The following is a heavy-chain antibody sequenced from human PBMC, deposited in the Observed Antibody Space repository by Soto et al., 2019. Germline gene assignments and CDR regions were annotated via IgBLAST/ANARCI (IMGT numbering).Heavy chain of an antibody. CDR3: ARGRRSGYAPGRAFDI. V-gene: IGHV4-34*01. CDR1: GGSFSGYY. Sequence: QVQLQQWGAGLLKPSETLSLTCAVYGGSFSGYYWSWIRQPPGKGLEWIGEINHSGSTNYNPSLKSRVTISVDTSKTQFSLKLSSVTAADTAVYYCARGRRSGYAPGRAFDIWGQGTMVTVSS. J-gene: IGHJ3*02. D-gene: IGHD5-12*01. CDR2: INHSGST.